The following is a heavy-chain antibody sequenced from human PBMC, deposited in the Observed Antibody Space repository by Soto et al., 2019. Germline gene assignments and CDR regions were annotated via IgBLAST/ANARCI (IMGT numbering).Heavy chain of an antibody. CDR1: GGKFGDYG. D-gene: IGHD6-13*01. J-gene: IGHJ4*02. V-gene: IGHV3-23*01. CDR3: AKDKGSSWYEIDY. CDR2: ISGSGGST. Sequence: GGSLRVWWGAAGGKFGDYGVSWVRPAPGKGLEWVSTISGSGGSTYYADSVKGRFTISRDNSKNTLYLQMNSLRAEDTAVYYCAKDKGSSWYEIDYCGQGTLVTVSS.